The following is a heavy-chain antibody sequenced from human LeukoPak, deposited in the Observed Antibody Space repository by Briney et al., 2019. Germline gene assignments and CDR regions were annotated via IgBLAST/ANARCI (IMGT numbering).Heavy chain of an antibody. CDR3: AKDQGDYDILTGRFDY. CDR1: GFTFSSYA. Sequence: HTGGSLRLSCAASGFTFSSYAMSWVRQAPGKGLEWVSAISGSGGSTYYADSVKGRFTISRDNSKNTLYLQMNSLRAEDTAVYYCAKDQGDYDILTGRFDYWGQGTLVTVSS. CDR2: ISGSGGST. J-gene: IGHJ4*02. D-gene: IGHD3-9*01. V-gene: IGHV3-23*01.